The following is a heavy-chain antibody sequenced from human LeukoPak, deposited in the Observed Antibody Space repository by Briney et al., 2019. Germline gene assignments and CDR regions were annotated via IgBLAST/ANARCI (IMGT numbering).Heavy chain of an antibody. Sequence: GGSLRPSCAASGFTLRNYWMHWVRQVPGKRLVWVSRISGDGSVTNYADSVKGRFTISRDNAKNTLFLQINSLRAEDTAVYYCARYSSSSGGASYYLDYWGHGTLVTVSS. CDR1: GFTLRNYW. D-gene: IGHD6-6*01. J-gene: IGHJ4*01. CDR2: ISGDGSVT. V-gene: IGHV3-74*01. CDR3: ARYSSSSGGASYYLDY.